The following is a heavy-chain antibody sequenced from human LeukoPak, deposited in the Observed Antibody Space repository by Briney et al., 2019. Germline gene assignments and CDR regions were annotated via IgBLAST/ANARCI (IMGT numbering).Heavy chain of an antibody. CDR3: ARRGVVVVAPSMD. D-gene: IGHD2-15*01. CDR2: ISSSSSYI. Sequence: GGSLRLSCAASGFTFSSYSMNWVRQAPGKGLEWVSSISSSSSYIYYADSVKGRSTISRDNAKNSLYLQMNSLRAEDTAVYYCARRGVVVVAPSMDWGQGTLVTVSS. V-gene: IGHV3-21*01. J-gene: IGHJ4*02. CDR1: GFTFSSYS.